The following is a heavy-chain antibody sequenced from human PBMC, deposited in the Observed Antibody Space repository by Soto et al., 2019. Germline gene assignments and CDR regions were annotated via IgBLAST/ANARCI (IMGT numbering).Heavy chain of an antibody. J-gene: IGHJ6*03. CDR1: GFTFSDYY. Sequence: GGSLRPSCAASGFTFSDYYMSWIRQAPGKGLEWVSYISSSGSTIYYADSVKGRFTISRDNAKNSLYLQMNSLRAEDTAVYYCARDDWNEDYYYYYMDVWGKGTTVTVSS. CDR3: ARDDWNEDYYYYYMDV. D-gene: IGHD1-1*01. CDR2: ISSSGSTI. V-gene: IGHV3-11*01.